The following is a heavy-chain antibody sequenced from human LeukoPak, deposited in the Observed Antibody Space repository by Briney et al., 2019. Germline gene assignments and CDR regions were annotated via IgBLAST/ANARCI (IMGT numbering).Heavy chain of an antibody. CDR3: ARADCSSSACYLRSSWFDP. CDR2: ISTSSTFI. V-gene: IGHV3-21*01. Sequence: GGSLRLSCAASGFSLSSYDMNWVRQAPGKGLEWVSSISTSSTFIYYTYSVKGRFTISRDNAKNSLYLQMNSLSAEDTAVYYCARADCSSSACYLRSSWFDPWGQGTLVTVSS. J-gene: IGHJ5*02. CDR1: GFSLSSYD. D-gene: IGHD2-2*01.